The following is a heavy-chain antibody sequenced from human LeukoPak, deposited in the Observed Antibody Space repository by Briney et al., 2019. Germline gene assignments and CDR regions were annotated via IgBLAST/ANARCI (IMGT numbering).Heavy chain of an antibody. D-gene: IGHD2-15*01. CDR2: ISSSSSFI. CDR1: GFTFSSYS. V-gene: IGHV3-21*01. Sequence: PGGFLRLSCAGSGFTFSSYSMSWVRQAPWKGLEFVSSISSSSSFIYYADSVKGRFTISRDNAKNSLYLQMNSLRAEDTAVCYCARDVPRGGYCSGGSCDSDYWGQGTLVTVSS. J-gene: IGHJ4*02. CDR3: ARDVPRGGYCSGGSCDSDY.